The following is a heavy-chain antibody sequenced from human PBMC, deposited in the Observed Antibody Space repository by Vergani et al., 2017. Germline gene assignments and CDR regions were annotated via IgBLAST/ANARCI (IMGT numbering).Heavy chain of an antibody. CDR3: ARGGTVVWSGAFDI. J-gene: IGHJ3*02. D-gene: IGHD2-8*02. CDR2: FYHSGST. Sequence: QLQLQESGSGLVKPSQTLSLTCAVSGGSISRGGYSWSWIRPPPGKGLEWIGYFYHSGSTYHNPSLKSLVTIAVDRSKNQFSLKLSSVTAADTAVYYCARGGTVVWSGAFDIWGQGTMVTVSS. V-gene: IGHV4-30-2*01. CDR1: GGSISRGGYS.